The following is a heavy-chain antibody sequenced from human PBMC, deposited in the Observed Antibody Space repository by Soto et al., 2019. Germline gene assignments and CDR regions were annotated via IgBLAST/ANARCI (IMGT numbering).Heavy chain of an antibody. CDR3: AREAGYSSGSYYYYYGMDV. Sequence: EVQLVESGGGLVQPGGSLRLSCAASGFTFSSHWMSWVRQAPGKGLEWVANIKQDGSEKYYVDSVKGRFTISRDNAKNSLYLQMNSLRAEDTAVYYCAREAGYSSGSYYYYYGMDVWGQGTTVTVSS. J-gene: IGHJ6*02. D-gene: IGHD6-19*01. CDR2: IKQDGSEK. CDR1: GFTFSSHW. V-gene: IGHV3-7*05.